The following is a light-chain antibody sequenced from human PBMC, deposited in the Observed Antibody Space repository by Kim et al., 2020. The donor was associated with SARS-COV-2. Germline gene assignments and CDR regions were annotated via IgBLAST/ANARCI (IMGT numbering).Light chain of an antibody. J-gene: IGLJ1*01. CDR3: SSYTTSSTLV. V-gene: IGLV2-14*03. CDR1: TNDVGHYKY. CDR2: DVT. Sequence: GQSITISCTATTNDVGHYKYVSWYQQRPGKAPKLIISDVTSRSSGVSNRFSGSKSANTASLTISGLQAEDEAEYYCSSYTTSSTLVFGTGTKVTVL.